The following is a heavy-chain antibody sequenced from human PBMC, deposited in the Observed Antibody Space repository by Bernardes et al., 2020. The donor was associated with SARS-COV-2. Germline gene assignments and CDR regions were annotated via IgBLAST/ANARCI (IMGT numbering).Heavy chain of an antibody. Sequence: GGSLRLSCPASGFTFSNSWMSWVRQSPSRGLEWVAKINRDGNDKYYRDSVKGRFIIARDNSKSSLYLEMNSLRVEDPGVYYCVKDKGDGSFDYWGRGTLVTGS. D-gene: IGHD3-16*01. CDR2: INRDGNDK. V-gene: IGHV3-7*03. J-gene: IGHJ4*02. CDR3: VKDKGDGSFDY. CDR1: GFTFSNSW.